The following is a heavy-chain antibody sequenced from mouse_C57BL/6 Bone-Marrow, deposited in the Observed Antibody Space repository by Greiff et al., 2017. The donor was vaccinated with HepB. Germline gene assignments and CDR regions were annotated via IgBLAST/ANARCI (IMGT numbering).Heavy chain of an antibody. D-gene: IGHD1-1*01. CDR2: IYPGSGST. V-gene: IGHV1-55*01. CDR3: ARRYYGSSWYFDG. Sequence: QVQLQQPGAELVKPGASVKMSCKASGYTFTSYWITWVKQRPGQGLEWIGDIYPGSGSTNYNEKFKSKATLTVDTSSSKAYMQLSSLTSEDSAVYYWARRYYGSSWYFDGWGTGTTVTVSA. J-gene: IGHJ1*03. CDR1: GYTFTSYW.